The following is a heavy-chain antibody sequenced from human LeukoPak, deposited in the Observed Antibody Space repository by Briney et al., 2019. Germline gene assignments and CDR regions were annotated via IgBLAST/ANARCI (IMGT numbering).Heavy chain of an antibody. J-gene: IGHJ4*02. Sequence: GGSLRLSCAASGFTFSDYYMSWIRQAPGKGLEWVSYISSSGSTIYYADSVKGRFTISRDNAKNSLYLQMNSLRAEDTALYYCARIRYCTNGVCYREYYFDYWGQGTLVTVSS. CDR1: GFTFSDYY. CDR3: ARIRYCTNGVCYREYYFDY. D-gene: IGHD2-8*01. CDR2: ISSSGSTI. V-gene: IGHV3-11*04.